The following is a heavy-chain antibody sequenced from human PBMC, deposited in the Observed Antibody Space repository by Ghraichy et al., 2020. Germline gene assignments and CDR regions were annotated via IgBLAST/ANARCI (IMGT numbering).Heavy chain of an antibody. CDR2: IYYSGNT. J-gene: IGHJ2*01. V-gene: IGHV4-39*01. CDR3: ARHKGIQRLFWYFDL. Sequence: SQTLSLTCTVSGGSVSSSSYYWGWIRQPPGKGLEWIGSIYYSGNTYYNPSLKSRVTISVDTSKNQFSLKLSSVTAADAAVYYCARHKGIQRLFWYFDLWGRGTLVTVSS. D-gene: IGHD2/OR15-2a*01. CDR1: GGSVSSSSYY.